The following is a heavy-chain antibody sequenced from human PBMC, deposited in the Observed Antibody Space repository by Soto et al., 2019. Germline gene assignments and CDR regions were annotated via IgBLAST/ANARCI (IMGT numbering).Heavy chain of an antibody. CDR2: IYSGGSA. CDR1: GFTVSSNY. J-gene: IGHJ4*02. Sequence: EVQLVETGGGLIQPGGSLRLSCAASGFTVSSNYMSWVRQAPGKGLEWVSVIYSGGSAFYADSVKGRFTISRDNSKNTLYLQMSSLRAEDTAVYYCAGGAPVTPGTFAYWSQGTLVTVSS. D-gene: IGHD2-15*01. CDR3: AGGAPVTPGTFAY. V-gene: IGHV3-53*02.